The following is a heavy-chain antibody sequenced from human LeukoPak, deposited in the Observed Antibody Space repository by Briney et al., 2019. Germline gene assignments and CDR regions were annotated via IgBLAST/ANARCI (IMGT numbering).Heavy chain of an antibody. D-gene: IGHD2-15*01. V-gene: IGHV4-31*03. CDR2: IYYSGSA. CDR1: GGSISSGGYY. J-gene: IGHJ4*02. CDR3: ARGGTPRHRPFDY. Sequence: SETLSLTCTVSGGSISSGGYYWSWIRQHPGKGLEWIGYIYYSGSAYYNPSLKSRVTMSVDTSKNQFSLKLTSVTAADTAVYYCARGGTPRHRPFDYWGQGTLVTVSS.